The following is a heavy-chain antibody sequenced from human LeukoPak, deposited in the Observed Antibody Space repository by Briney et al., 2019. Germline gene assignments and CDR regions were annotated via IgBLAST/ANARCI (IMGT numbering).Heavy chain of an antibody. D-gene: IGHD4-23*01. CDR3: ATAHGVVTMGAYFDY. CDR1: GYTFTGYY. CDR2: IIPIFGTA. V-gene: IGHV1-69*06. Sequence: GASVKVSCKASGYTFTGYYIHWVRQAPGQGLEWMGGIIPIFGTANYAQKFQGRVTITADKSTSTAYMELSSLRSEDTAVYYCATAHGVVTMGAYFDYWGQGTLVTVSS. J-gene: IGHJ4*02.